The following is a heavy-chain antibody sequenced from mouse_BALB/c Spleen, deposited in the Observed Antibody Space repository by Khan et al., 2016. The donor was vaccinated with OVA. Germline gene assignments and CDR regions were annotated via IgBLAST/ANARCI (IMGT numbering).Heavy chain of an antibody. V-gene: IGHV2-6-5*01. J-gene: IGHJ4*01. CDR1: GFSLTDYG. Sequence: QVQLKQSGPGLVAPSQSLSITCTVSGFSLTDYGVSWIRQPPGKGLEWLGVIWGGGSTYYNSALKSRLSISKDNSKSQVFLKMNSLQTDDTAMYYCAKGIWSYYYAMDYWGQGTSVTVSS. CDR3: AKGIWSYYYAMDY. D-gene: IGHD1-1*02. CDR2: IWGGGST.